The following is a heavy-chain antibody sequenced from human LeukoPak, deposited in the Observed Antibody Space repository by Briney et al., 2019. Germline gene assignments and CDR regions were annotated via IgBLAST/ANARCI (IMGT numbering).Heavy chain of an antibody. CDR1: GGSFSGYY. CDR3: ARGSDYDYVWGSYRPKKTIDY. D-gene: IGHD3-16*02. Sequence: NPSETLSLTCAVYGGSFSGYYWSWIRQPPGKGLEWIGEINHSGSTNYNPSLKSRVTISVDTSKNQFSLKLSSVTAADTAVYYCARGSDYDYVWGSYRPKKTIDYWGQGTLVTVSS. V-gene: IGHV4-34*01. CDR2: INHSGST. J-gene: IGHJ4*02.